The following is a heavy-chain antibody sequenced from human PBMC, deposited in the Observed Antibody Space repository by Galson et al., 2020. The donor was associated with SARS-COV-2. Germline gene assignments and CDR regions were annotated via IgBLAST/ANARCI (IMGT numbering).Heavy chain of an antibody. V-gene: IGHV4-61*02. CDR2: IYKGGRT. CDR1: GGSISSGPYY. D-gene: IGHD3-3*01. J-gene: IGHJ6*02. Sequence: SETLSLTCSVSGGSISSGPYYWRWVRQPAGKGLEWIGRIYKGGRTDYNPSLWSQVSISVDTSKNQFSLKLSSVTAADTAVHYCARGNSPCATIFGALIGTCGMDVWGRGTTVTVSS. CDR3: ARGNSPCATIFGALIGTCGMDV.